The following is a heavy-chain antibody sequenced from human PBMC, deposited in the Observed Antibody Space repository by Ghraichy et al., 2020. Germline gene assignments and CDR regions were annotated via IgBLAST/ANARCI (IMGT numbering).Heavy chain of an antibody. J-gene: IGHJ6*03. CDR3: AHRRAESRGGSRALRREGRDG. V-gene: IGHV2-5*02. CDR1: GFSLSTSGVG. Sequence: SGPTLVKPTQTLTLTCTFSGFSLSTSGVGVGWIRQPPGKALEWLALIYWDDDKRYSPSLKSRLTITKDTSKNQVVLTMTNMDTVDTATEYCAHRRAESRGGSRALRREGRDGGGKG. CDR2: IYWDDDK. D-gene: IGHD6-19*01.